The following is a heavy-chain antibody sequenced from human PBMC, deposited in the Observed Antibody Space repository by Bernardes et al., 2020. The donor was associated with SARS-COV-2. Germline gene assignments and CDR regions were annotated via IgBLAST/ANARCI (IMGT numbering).Heavy chain of an antibody. Sequence: SVKVSCKASGGIFNSHAISWVRQAPGQGLEWMGGIIIIFGTLNYAQKFQDRVTITADKSTSTVYMELSSLESEDTAVYYCAKARYPGVVPAAIRGYYYYGLDVWGQGTTVAVSS. CDR2: IIIIFGTL. CDR3: AKARYPGVVPAAIRGYYYYGLDV. V-gene: IGHV1-69*06. CDR1: GGIFNSHA. J-gene: IGHJ6*02. D-gene: IGHD2-2*02.